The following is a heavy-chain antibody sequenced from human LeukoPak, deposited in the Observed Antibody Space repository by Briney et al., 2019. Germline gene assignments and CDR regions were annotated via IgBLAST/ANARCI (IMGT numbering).Heavy chain of an antibody. D-gene: IGHD6-19*01. Sequence: GGSLRLSCAASGFTFSSYAMSWDRQAPGKGLEWVSDITGSGGSTHYADSVKGRFTISRDNSKNRLYLQMNSLRAEDTAVYYCAKGSSGWSQAFQHWGQGTLVIVSS. J-gene: IGHJ1*01. V-gene: IGHV3-23*01. CDR1: GFTFSSYA. CDR3: AKGSSGWSQAFQH. CDR2: ITGSGGST.